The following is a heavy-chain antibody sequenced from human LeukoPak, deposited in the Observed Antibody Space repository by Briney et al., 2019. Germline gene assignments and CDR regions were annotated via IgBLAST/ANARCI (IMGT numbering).Heavy chain of an antibody. D-gene: IGHD3-10*01. CDR3: AKDASMVRGVLPIYYYYYMDV. CDR2: IRYDGNNK. CDR1: GFTFSSYG. J-gene: IGHJ6*03. V-gene: IGHV3-30*02. Sequence: GGSLRLSCAASGFTFSSYGMHWVRQAPGKGLEWVAFIRYDGNNKYYADSVKGRFTISRDNSKNTLYLQMNSLRAEDTAVYYCAKDASMVRGVLPIYYYYYMDVWGKGTTVTISS.